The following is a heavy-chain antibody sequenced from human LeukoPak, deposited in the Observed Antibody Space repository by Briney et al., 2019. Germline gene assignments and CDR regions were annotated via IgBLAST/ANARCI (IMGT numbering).Heavy chain of an antibody. V-gene: IGHV3-21*05. Sequence: KPGGSLRLSCAASGFTFSSYGMHWVRQAPGKGLEWVSYISGSSSYTNYADSVKGRFTISRDNAKNSLYVQMNSLRAEDTAVYYCASASGYYYDYWGQGTLVTVSS. CDR1: GFTFSSYG. D-gene: IGHD3-22*01. CDR3: ASASGYYYDY. CDR2: ISGSSSYT. J-gene: IGHJ4*02.